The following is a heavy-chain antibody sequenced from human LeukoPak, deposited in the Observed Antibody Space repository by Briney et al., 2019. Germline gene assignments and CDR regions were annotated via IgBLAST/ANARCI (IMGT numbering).Heavy chain of an antibody. J-gene: IGHJ4*02. D-gene: IGHD6-13*01. V-gene: IGHV4-30-4*08. CDR3: ARASYSSSWYAVDY. CDR2: IYYSGST. Sequence: PSETLSLTCTVSGGSISSGGYYWSWIRQHPGKGLEWIGYIYYSGSTYYNPSLKSRVTISVDTSKNQFSLKLSSVTAADTAVYYCARASYSSSWYAVDYWGQGTLVTVSS. CDR1: GGSISSGGYY.